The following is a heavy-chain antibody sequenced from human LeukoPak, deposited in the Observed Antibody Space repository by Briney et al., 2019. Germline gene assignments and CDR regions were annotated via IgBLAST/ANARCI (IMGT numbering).Heavy chain of an antibody. V-gene: IGHV4-4*07. CDR1: GGSISSYY. J-gene: IGHJ4*02. D-gene: IGHD4-23*01. Sequence: SETLSLTCTVSGGSISSYYWSWIRQPAGKGLEWIGRIYTSGSTNYNPSLKSRVTMSVDTSKNQFSLKLSSVTAADTAVYYCARSTKRTTVVTGVFDYWGQGTLVTVSS. CDR3: ARSTKRTTVVTGVFDY. CDR2: IYTSGST.